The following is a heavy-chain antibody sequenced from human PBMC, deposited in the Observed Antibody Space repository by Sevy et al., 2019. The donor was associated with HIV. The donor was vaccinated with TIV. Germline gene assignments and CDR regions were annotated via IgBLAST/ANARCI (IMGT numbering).Heavy chain of an antibody. CDR2: INPNSGGT. V-gene: IGHV1-2*02. CDR1: GYTFTGYY. CDR3: ASSSGGGHTFDY. J-gene: IGHJ4*02. D-gene: IGHD6-19*01. Sequence: ASVKVSCKASGYTFTGYYMHWVRQAPGQGLEWMGWINPNSGGTNYAQKFQGRVTRTRDSSISTAYMELSRLRSDDTAVYYCASSSGGGHTFDYWGQGTLVTVSS.